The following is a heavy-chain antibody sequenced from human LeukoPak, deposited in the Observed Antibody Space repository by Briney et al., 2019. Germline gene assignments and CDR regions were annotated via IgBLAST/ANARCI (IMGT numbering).Heavy chain of an antibody. CDR3: ARQRGKMRYFDFVALDY. J-gene: IGHJ4*02. CDR1: GVSISNYY. Sequence: SETLSLTCTVSGVSISNYYWSWIRQPPGRGLEWIGYMYYIGSTNYNPSLKSRVTISVDTSKNQFSLKLSSVTAADTAVYYCARQRGKMRYFDFVALDYWGQGTLVTVSS. CDR2: MYYIGST. D-gene: IGHD3-9*01. V-gene: IGHV4-59*01.